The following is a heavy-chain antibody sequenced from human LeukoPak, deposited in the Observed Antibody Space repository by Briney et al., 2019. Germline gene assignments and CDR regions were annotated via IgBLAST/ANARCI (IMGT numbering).Heavy chain of an antibody. J-gene: IGHJ6*02. CDR2: ISYDARNK. Sequence: GGSLRLSCAASGFTFSSYSMNWVRHAPGEGLEGVAVISYDARNKNYADPVKGRFTISRDYSKNTVYLQMNSLRAEDTAVYYCARDRPIAVAGTGYYYYGKDVWGQGTTVTVSS. CDR1: GFTFSSYS. D-gene: IGHD6-19*01. CDR3: ARDRPIAVAGTGYYYYGKDV. V-gene: IGHV3-33*08.